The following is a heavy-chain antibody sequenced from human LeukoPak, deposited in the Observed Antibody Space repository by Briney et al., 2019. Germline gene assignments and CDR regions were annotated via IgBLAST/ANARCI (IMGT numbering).Heavy chain of an antibody. CDR3: AKELDTMFFDY. CDR1: GFNFDRYT. J-gene: IGHJ4*02. CDR2: AGWAGGTT. Sequence: GGSLRLSCATSGFNFDRYTIRWVRQAPGKGLEWVSLAGWAGGTTFYSDSVRGRFTISRDSGRKSVYLQMSSLTTDDTAFYFCAKELDTMFFDYWGQGALVTVSS. D-gene: IGHD3-10*02. V-gene: IGHV3-43*01.